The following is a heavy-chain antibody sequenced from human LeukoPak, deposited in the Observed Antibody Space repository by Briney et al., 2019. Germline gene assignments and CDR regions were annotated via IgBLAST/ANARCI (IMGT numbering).Heavy chain of an antibody. CDR1: EYTFTSYA. CDR3: ARPTVTTNRYFDY. D-gene: IGHD4-17*01. J-gene: IGHJ4*02. CDR2: INAGNGNT. Sequence: ASVKVSCKASEYTFTSYAMHWVRQAPGQRLEWMGWINAGNGNTKYSQKFQGRVTITRDTSASTAYMELSSLRSEDTAVYYCARPTVTTNRYFDYWGQGTLVTVSS. V-gene: IGHV1-3*01.